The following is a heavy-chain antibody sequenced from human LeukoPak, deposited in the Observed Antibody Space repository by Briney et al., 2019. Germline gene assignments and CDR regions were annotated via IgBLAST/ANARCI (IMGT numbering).Heavy chain of an antibody. CDR2: ISSSSSYI. CDR1: GFTFSSHS. V-gene: IGHV3-21*04. CDR3: ARDEGRDGYNYYFDY. Sequence: GGSLRLSCAASGFTFSSHSMNWVRQAPGKGPEWVSSISSSSSYIYYADSVKGRFTISRDNAKNSLYLQMNSLRAEDTAVYYCARDEGRDGYNYYFDYWGQGTLVTVSS. J-gene: IGHJ4*02. D-gene: IGHD5-24*01.